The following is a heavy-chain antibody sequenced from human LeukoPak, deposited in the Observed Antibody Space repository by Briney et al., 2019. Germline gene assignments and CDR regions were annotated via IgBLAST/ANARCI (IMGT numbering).Heavy chain of an antibody. J-gene: IGHJ4*02. Sequence: PGGSLRLSCAASGFTFDDYAMHWVRQAPGKGLEWVSGISWNSGSTVYADSVKGRFTISRDNTKNSLYLQMNSLRAEDTAVYYCAKQYSSGWYYFDYWGQGTLVTVSS. CDR1: GFTFDDYA. D-gene: IGHD6-13*01. CDR2: ISWNSGST. CDR3: AKQYSSGWYYFDY. V-gene: IGHV3-9*01.